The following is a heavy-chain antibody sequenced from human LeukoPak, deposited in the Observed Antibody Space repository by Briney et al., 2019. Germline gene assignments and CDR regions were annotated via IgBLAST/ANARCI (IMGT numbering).Heavy chain of an antibody. J-gene: IGHJ4*02. CDR2: IYGGSRT. CDR3: ARDRVSSWYYFDY. CDR1: GFIFSRHG. V-gene: IGHV3-66*01. Sequence: PGGSLRLSCAASGFIFSRHGMNWVRQAPGKGLEWVSVIYGGSRTLYSDSVKGRFTISRVISKNTVYLQMSNLRAEDMAVYYCARDRVSSWYYFDYWGQGTLVTVSS. D-gene: IGHD6-13*01.